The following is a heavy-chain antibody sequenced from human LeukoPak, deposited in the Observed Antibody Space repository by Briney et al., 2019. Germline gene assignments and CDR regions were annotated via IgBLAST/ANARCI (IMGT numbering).Heavy chain of an antibody. J-gene: IGHJ2*01. CDR3: ARERDTAMAYFDL. CDR1: GFTFSSYA. CDR2: ISYDGSNK. D-gene: IGHD5-18*01. V-gene: IGHV3-30*04. Sequence: GGSLRLSCAASGFTFSSYAMHWVRQAPGKGLEWVAVISYDGSNKYYADSVKGRFTISRDNSKNTLYLQMNSLRAEDTAVYYCARERDTAMAYFDLWGRGTLVTVSS.